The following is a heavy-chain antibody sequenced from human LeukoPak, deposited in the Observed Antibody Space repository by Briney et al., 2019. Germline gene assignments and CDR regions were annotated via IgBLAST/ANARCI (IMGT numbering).Heavy chain of an antibody. CDR3: AKLFSGSWGDFDS. CDR2: ITYDGSNQ. Sequence: PGRSLRLSCAASGFSSSSYTLHWVRQAPGKGLEWVAVITYDGSNQNYADSVRGRFTISRDNSKNTLYLHMNSLRAEDTAVYHCAKLFSGSWGDFDSRGQGTLVTVSS. V-gene: IGHV3-30*04. J-gene: IGHJ4*02. D-gene: IGHD6-13*01. CDR1: GFSSSSYT.